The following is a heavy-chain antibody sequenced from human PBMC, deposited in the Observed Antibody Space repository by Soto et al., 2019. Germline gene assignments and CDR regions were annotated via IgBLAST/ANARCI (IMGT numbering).Heavy chain of an antibody. CDR3: ARAALNYDPTDYYYYMDV. Sequence: GGSLRLSCAASGFTFSSYGMHWVRQAPGKGLEWVAVIWYDGSNKYYADSVKGRFTISRDNSKNTLYLQMNSLRAEDTAVYYCARAALNYDPTDYYYYMDVWGKGTTVTVSS. V-gene: IGHV3-33*01. CDR2: IWYDGSNK. D-gene: IGHD4-4*01. J-gene: IGHJ6*03. CDR1: GFTFSSYG.